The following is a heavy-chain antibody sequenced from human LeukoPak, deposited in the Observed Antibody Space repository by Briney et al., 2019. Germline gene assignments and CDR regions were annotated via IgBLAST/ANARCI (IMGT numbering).Heavy chain of an antibody. CDR2: VYHSGST. CDR1: GYSISSGYY. D-gene: IGHD1-26*01. V-gene: IGHV4-38-2*01. J-gene: IGHJ4*02. CDR3: ASRSGSYYGPFDY. Sequence: SETLSLTCAVSGYSISSGYYWGWIRQPPGKGLEWIGSVYHSGSTYYNPSLKSRVTISVDTSKNQFSLKLSSVTAADTAVYYCASRSGSYYGPFDYWGQGALVTVSS.